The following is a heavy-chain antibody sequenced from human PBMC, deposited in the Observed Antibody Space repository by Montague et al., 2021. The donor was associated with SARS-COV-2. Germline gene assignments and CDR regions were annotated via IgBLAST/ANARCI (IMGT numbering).Heavy chain of an antibody. J-gene: IGHJ4*02. V-gene: IGHV4-4*02. CDR2: IFHSGGA. CDR3: ARDFVAAVPDRFDS. D-gene: IGHD6-13*01. CDR1: GGFISSGNW. Sequence: SETLSLTCAVSGGFISSGNWWSWVRQPPGKELEWIGEIFHSGGAXXNPXXXSRLTISMDKSKNEFSLKLNSVTAADTAMYYCARDFVAAVPDRFDSWGQGVLVTVSS.